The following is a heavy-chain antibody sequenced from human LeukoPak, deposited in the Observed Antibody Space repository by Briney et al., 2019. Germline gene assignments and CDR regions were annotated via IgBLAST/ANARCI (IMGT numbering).Heavy chain of an antibody. J-gene: IGHJ6*02. CDR2: INHSGST. Sequence: SETLSLTCAVHGGSFSGYYWSWIRQPPGKGLEWIGEINHSGSTNYNPSLKSRVTISVDTSKNQFSLKLSSVTAADTAVYYCARLGYCSSTSCSNYYYYGMDVWGQGTTVTVSS. CDR3: ARLGYCSSTSCSNYYYYGMDV. CDR1: GGSFSGYY. D-gene: IGHD2-2*01. V-gene: IGHV4-34*01.